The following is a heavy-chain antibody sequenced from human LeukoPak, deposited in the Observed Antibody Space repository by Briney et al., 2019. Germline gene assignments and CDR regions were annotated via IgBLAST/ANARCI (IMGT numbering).Heavy chain of an antibody. CDR3: ARDCKEGGYDDYYYYMDV. CDR1: GYTFTGYY. Sequence: ASVKVSCKASGYTFTGYYMHWVRQAPGQGLEWMGWINPNSGGTNYAQKFQGRVTMTRVTSISTAYMELSRLRSDDTAVYYCARDCKEGGYDDYYYYMDVWGKGTTVTVSS. CDR2: INPNSGGT. J-gene: IGHJ6*03. D-gene: IGHD5-12*01. V-gene: IGHV1-2*02.